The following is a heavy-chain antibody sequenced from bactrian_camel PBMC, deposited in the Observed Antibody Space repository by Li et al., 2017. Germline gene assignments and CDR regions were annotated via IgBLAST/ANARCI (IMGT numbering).Heavy chain of an antibody. CDR3: NRRYISGGRGCAALSY. Sequence: QLVEFGGGSVQAGGSLRLSCAASGYTYCTYEMNWYRQAPGKEREFVSRISTAGSTSYADSVKGRFTISRDNGKNTLYLQMNSLKPEDTAMYYCNRRYISGGRGCAALSYWGQGTQVTVS. D-gene: IGHD3*01. CDR1: GYTYCTYE. CDR2: ISTAGST. J-gene: IGHJ4*01. V-gene: IGHV3S53*01.